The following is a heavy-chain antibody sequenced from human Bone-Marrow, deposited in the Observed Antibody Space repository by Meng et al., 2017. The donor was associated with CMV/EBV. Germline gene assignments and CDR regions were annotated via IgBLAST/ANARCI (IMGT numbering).Heavy chain of an antibody. CDR2: IYSDGST. V-gene: IGHV3-66*02. D-gene: IGHD2-2*01. J-gene: IGHJ5*02. CDR1: GFTVSNNY. Sequence: GESLKISCAASGFTVSNNYMHWVRQAPGKGLEWVSVIYSDGSTSYVESVKGRFTISRDNSKNTLYLQMNSLRVEDRAVYFCARGSTSWYVNNDLDPWGQGTLVTVSS. CDR3: ARGSTSWYVNNDLDP.